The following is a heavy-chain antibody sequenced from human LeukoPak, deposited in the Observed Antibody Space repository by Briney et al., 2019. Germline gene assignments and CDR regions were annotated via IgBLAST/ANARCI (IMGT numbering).Heavy chain of an antibody. D-gene: IGHD3-3*01. CDR3: AKPFGFLEWLYGGYFDS. CDR2: VSSDGINT. V-gene: IGHV3-23*01. Sequence: GGSLRLSCSASGFTFSNFAMSWVRQAPGKGLEWVSAVSSDGINTYYTDSLKGRFTISRDSSKNTVFLQMHSLTAEDTAVYYCAKPFGFLEWLYGGYFDSWGQGTLVTVSS. CDR1: GFTFSNFA. J-gene: IGHJ4*02.